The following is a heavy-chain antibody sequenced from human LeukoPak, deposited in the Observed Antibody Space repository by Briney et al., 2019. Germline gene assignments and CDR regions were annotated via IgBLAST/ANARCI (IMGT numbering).Heavy chain of an antibody. V-gene: IGHV1-2*02. J-gene: IGHJ6*02. CDR2: IIPNSGDT. Sequence: SSVKVTCTASGYSFTGYFMDRVRQRPGPGLEWKGLIIPNSGDTNYAQKFPGRVTMTRDTSISTAYMELSRLRSDDAAVYYCARRFYYAMDVWGQGTTVTVSS. D-gene: IGHD3-16*01. CDR3: ARRFYYAMDV. CDR1: GYSFTGYF.